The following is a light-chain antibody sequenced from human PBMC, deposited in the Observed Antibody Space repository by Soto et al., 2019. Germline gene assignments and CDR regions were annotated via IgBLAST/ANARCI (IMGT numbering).Light chain of an antibody. CDR2: GAS. Sequence: AIQMTQSPSSLSASLGDRVTITCRASQDISDDVGWYQQTPGKAPKLLISGASRLQSGVPSRFSGSGSGAAFTLTITSLRPEDSATYYCLQNHNYPRTFGQGTKV. V-gene: IGKV1-6*01. CDR3: LQNHNYPRT. CDR1: QDISDD. J-gene: IGKJ1*01.